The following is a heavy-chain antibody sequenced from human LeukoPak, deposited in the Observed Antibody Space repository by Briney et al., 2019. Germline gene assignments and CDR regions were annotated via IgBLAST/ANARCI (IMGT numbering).Heavy chain of an antibody. CDR1: GFTFSTYA. Sequence: PGRSLRLSCAASGFTFSTYAIHWVRQGPGKGLEWVAVISYDGSNKFYTDSVKGRFTISRDNSKNTLYLQMSSLSAEDTAVYYCARTTTPHYYGSGSYALGYWGQGTLVTGPS. J-gene: IGHJ4*02. V-gene: IGHV3-30-3*01. CDR3: ARTTTPHYYGSGSYALGY. CDR2: ISYDGSNK. D-gene: IGHD3-10*01.